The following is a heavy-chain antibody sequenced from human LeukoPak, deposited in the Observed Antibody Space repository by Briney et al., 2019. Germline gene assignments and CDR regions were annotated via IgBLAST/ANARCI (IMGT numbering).Heavy chain of an antibody. Sequence: MPSETLSLTCTVSGGSISSSNYYWGWIRQPPGKGLEWIGSISYSGSTYYNPSLKSRVTIFVDTSKNQFSLKLSSVTAADTAIYYCASKQWVYYYMDVWGKGTTVTVSS. CDR1: GGSISSSNYY. J-gene: IGHJ6*03. CDR2: ISYSGST. CDR3: ASKQWVYYYMDV. D-gene: IGHD1-26*01. V-gene: IGHV4-39*01.